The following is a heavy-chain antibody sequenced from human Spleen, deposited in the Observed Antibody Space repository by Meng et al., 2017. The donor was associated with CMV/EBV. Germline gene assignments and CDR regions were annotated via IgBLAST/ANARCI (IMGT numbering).Heavy chain of an antibody. D-gene: IGHD5-12*01. Sequence: QVRLHVSGPGLVKPPETRYPTCTVSGGSISSYYWSWIRQPAGKGLEWIGRIYTSGSTNYNPSLKSRVTMSVDTSKNQFSLKLSSVTAADTAVYYRAREVIYSGYDRNFDYWGQGTLVTVSS. CDR1: GGSISSYY. V-gene: IGHV4-4*07. CDR3: AREVIYSGYDRNFDY. J-gene: IGHJ4*02. CDR2: IYTSGST.